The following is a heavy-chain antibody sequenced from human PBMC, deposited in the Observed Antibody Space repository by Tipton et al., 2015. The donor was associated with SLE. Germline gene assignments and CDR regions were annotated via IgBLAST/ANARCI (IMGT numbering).Heavy chain of an antibody. D-gene: IGHD3-10*01. Sequence: PGLVKPSETLSLTCSVSGGSISSNDYYWGWIRQPPGKGLEWIGNIFKIGSPHYNPSLKSRVSLSVDTSKNQFSLKLSSVTAADTAVYFCARARNYFGSGLNWFDSWGQGTLVTVSS. J-gene: IGHJ5*01. CDR3: ARARNYFGSGLNWFDS. CDR1: GGSISSNDYY. V-gene: IGHV4-39*07. CDR2: IFKIGSP.